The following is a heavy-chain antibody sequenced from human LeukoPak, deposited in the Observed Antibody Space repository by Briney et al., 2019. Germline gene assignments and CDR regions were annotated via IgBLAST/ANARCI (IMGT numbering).Heavy chain of an antibody. V-gene: IGHV6-1*01. J-gene: IGHJ4*02. CDR1: GDSVSSNSAT. D-gene: IGHD6-13*01. Sequence: SQTLSLTCAISGDSVSSNSATWTWIRQSPSRGLEWLGRTYYRSKWYNDYAVSVKSRITINPDTSRNQFSLQLNSVTPEDTAVYYCARGSSSNSWYFDYWGQGALVTVSS. CDR3: ARGSSSNSWYFDY. CDR2: TYYRSKWYN.